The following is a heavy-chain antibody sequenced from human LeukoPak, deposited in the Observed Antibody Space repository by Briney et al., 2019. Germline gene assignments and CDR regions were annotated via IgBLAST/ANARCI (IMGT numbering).Heavy chain of an antibody. V-gene: IGHV3-33*01. CDR2: ILYDGSNS. J-gene: IGHJ6*02. Sequence: PGRPLILSCAASGFSFSSYGMHWVRQAPGKGLEWVAIILYDGSNSYYADSVKGRFSISRDNSKNTLYLQMNSLRGEDTAVYYCARDKDGMDVWGQGTTVTVSS. CDR1: GFSFSSYG. CDR3: ARDKDGMDV.